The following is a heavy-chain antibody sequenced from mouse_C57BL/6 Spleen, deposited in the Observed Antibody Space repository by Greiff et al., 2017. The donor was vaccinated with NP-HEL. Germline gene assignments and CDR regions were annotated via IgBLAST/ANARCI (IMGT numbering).Heavy chain of an antibody. CDR3: ARVTTGLYYFDY. CDR1: GYTFTSYT. Sequence: VQLVESGAELARPGASVKMSCKASGYTFTSYTMHWVKQRPGQGLEWIGYINPSSGYTKYNQKFKDKATLTADKSSSTAYMQLSSLTSEDSAVYYCARVTTGLYYFDYWGQGTTLTVSS. J-gene: IGHJ2*01. V-gene: IGHV1-4*01. D-gene: IGHD2-1*01. CDR2: INPSSGYT.